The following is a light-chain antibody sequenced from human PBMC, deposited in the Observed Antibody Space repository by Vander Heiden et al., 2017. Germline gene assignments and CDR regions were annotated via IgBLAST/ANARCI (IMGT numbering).Light chain of an antibody. V-gene: IGKV1-5*03. CDR3: QQYEDYSYT. CDR1: QSISSW. J-gene: IGKJ2*01. Sequence: DIQMTQSPSTLSASIGDRVTITCRASQSISSWLAWYQQKPGKAPNLLIYKASSLESGVPSRFRGSGSGTEFTLTISSLQPDDSATYYCQQYEDYSYTFGQGTKLEIK. CDR2: KAS.